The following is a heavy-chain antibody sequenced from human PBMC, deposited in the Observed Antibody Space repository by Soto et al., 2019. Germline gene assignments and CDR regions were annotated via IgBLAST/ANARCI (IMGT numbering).Heavy chain of an antibody. CDR3: ARHVPAAGYYYGLDV. J-gene: IGHJ6*02. CDR1: GGPFSSYA. V-gene: IGHV1-69*12. CDR2: IIPIFGTA. Sequence: QVQLVQSGAAVKKPGSSVKVSFKASGGPFSSYAIRWVRPAPGHGLEWMGGIIPIFGTANYAQKFQGRVTITEDESTSTAYMELRSLRSEDTAVYYCARHVPAAGYYYGLDVWGQGTTVTGSS. D-gene: IGHD2-2*01.